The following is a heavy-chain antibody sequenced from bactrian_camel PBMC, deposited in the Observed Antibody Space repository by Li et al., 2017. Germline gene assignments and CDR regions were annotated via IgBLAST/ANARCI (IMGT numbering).Heavy chain of an antibody. CDR3: AGAAPDYGGNCPTREAFFDY. J-gene: IGHJ6*01. CDR1: ASVIRTYC. CDR2: FYTSPGVL. V-gene: IGHV3S53*01. Sequence: HVQLVESGGDSVQAGGSLSLSCAASASVIRTYCMAWFRQSPGRPREGVATFYTSPGVLTYADSVKGRFTISKDNAKSTVYLQMNTLKPEDTAVYYCAGAAPDYGGNCPTREAFFDYWGQGTQVTVS. D-gene: IGHD2*01.